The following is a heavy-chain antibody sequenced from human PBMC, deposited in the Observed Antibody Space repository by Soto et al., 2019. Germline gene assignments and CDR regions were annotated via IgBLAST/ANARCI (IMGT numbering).Heavy chain of an antibody. CDR2: VHPNSGGT. V-gene: IGHV1-2*02. J-gene: IGHJ6*02. Sequence: QVHLVQSGAEVKQPGASVKVSCKASGYTFSVYHMHWVRQAPGQGLEWMGWVHPNSGGTNYAQSCEGRVTMTRDKSVNTAYMELSRLTSDDSALYYCAQEPQRGMDVWGQGTTVTVSS. CDR3: AQEPQRGMDV. CDR1: GYTFSVYH.